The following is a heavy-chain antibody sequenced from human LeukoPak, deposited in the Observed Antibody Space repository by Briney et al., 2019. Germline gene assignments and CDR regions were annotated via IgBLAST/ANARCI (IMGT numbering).Heavy chain of an antibody. CDR1: GYSISSGYY. Sequence: SETLSLTCTVSGYSISSGYYWGWIRQPPGKGLEWIATIYYSESTKKSPSLKSRVTISLDTSRNQFSLKLSSVTAADTAVYYCARQGSSSWYGWYFDLWGRGSLVTVSS. CDR3: ARQGSSSWYGWYFDL. D-gene: IGHD6-13*01. J-gene: IGHJ2*01. CDR2: IYYSEST. V-gene: IGHV4-38-2*02.